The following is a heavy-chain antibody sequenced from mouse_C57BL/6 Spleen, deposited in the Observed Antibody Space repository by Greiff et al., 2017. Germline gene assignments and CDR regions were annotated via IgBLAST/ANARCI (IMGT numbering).Heavy chain of an antibody. V-gene: IGHV10-1*01. Sequence: VTLVESGGGLVQPKGSLQLSCAASGFSFNTYAMNWVRQAPGQGLEWVARIRSKSNNYATYYAGSVKDRFTISRDDSESLLYLQMNNSKSDETGIYHCVRDAIFTTVVGVWYFDVWGTATTVICSS. J-gene: IGHJ1*03. CDR2: IRSKSNNYAT. CDR1: GFSFNTYA. CDR3: VRDAIFTTVVGVWYFDV. D-gene: IGHD1-1*01.